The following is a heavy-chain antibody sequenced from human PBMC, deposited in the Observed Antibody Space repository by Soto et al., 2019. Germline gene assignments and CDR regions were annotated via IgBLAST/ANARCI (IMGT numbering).Heavy chain of an antibody. CDR1: PITFSSYE. Sequence: EMQLVESGGGLVQPGGSLRLSCVASPITFSSYEMNWVRQAPGKGLEWVSYISSSGSTIYYADSVKGRFTISRDNAKNSLYLQMNSLRVEDTALYYCVREGVSLMDAFDVWGQGTMVTVSS. J-gene: IGHJ3*01. CDR3: VREGVSLMDAFDV. CDR2: ISSSGSTI. V-gene: IGHV3-48*03. D-gene: IGHD2-8*01.